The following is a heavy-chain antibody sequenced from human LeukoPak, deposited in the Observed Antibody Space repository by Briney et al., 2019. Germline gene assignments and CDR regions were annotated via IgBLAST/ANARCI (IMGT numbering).Heavy chain of an antibody. J-gene: IGHJ4*02. CDR3: AKGCSGWYLDY. D-gene: IGHD6-19*01. V-gene: IGHV3-23*01. CDR2: ISGSGGST. Sequence: GGSLRLSCEGSGFTFRNYWMHWVRQAPGKGLEWVSAISGSGGSTYYADSVKGRFTISRDNSKNTLYLQMNSLRAEDTAVYYCAKGCSGWYLDYWGQGTLVTVSS. CDR1: GFTFRNYW.